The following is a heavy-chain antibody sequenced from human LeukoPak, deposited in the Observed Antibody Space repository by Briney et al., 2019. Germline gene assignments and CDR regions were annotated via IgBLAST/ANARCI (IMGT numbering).Heavy chain of an antibody. CDR3: ARYHHYQRDFDY. V-gene: IGHV4-59*08. CDR1: GGSIRGYY. D-gene: IGHD5-24*01. J-gene: IGHJ4*02. Sequence: SETLSHTSIVAGGSIRGYYSSWIPQPPGKGLEWIGNIYYSGSTNYNPSLESRITMSVDTSKNQFSLKVSSVTAADTAVFYCARYHHYQRDFDYWGQGTLVTVSS. CDR2: IYYSGST.